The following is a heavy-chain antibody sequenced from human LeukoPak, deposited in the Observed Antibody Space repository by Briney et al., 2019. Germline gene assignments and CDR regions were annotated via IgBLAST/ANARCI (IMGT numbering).Heavy chain of an antibody. CDR3: ARSDRDLWYFDL. Sequence: SETLSLTCTVSGGSISGYYWSWIRQPPGKGLEWIDYITYSGSTNYNPSLKSRVTMSVDTSKNQFSLRLSSVTAADTAVYYCARSDRDLWYFDLWGRGTLVTVSS. V-gene: IGHV4-59*01. J-gene: IGHJ2*01. CDR2: ITYSGST. CDR1: GGSISGYY.